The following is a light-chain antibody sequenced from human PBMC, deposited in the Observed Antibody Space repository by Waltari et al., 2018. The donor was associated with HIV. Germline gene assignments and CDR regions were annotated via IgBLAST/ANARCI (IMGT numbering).Light chain of an antibody. Sequence: QSALTQPASVSGSPGQSITISCTGTSSDLGSHNLVSWYQQHPGKAPYLIIYEGTKRPSVISNRFSGSKSGNTASLTISGRQADDEADYFCWSYAGSTPYVLLGGGTKLTVL. CDR1: SSDLGSHNL. J-gene: IGLJ2*01. CDR2: EGT. CDR3: WSYAGSTPYVL. V-gene: IGLV2-23*01.